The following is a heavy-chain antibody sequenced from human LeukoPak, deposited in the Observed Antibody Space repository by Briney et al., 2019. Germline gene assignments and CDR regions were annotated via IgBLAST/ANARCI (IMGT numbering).Heavy chain of an antibody. CDR2: ISAYNGNT. V-gene: IGHV1-18*01. Sequence: ASVKVSCKASGYTFTSYGISWVRQAPGPGLEWMGWISAYNGNTNYVQKLQGRVTMTTDTSTSTAHMELRSLRSDDTAVYYCARVRGYYDSSGPRDYWGQGTLVTVSS. CDR1: GYTFTSYG. J-gene: IGHJ4*02. D-gene: IGHD3-22*01. CDR3: ARVRGYYDSSGPRDY.